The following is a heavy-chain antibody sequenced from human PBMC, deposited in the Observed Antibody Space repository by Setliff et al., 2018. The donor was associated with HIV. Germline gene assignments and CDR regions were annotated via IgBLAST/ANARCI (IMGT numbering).Heavy chain of an antibody. J-gene: IGHJ4*02. CDR1: GFTFNTYA. Sequence: GGSLRLSCAASGFTFNTYAVTWVRQAPGKGLEWVSVISSDGLTTFYADYVKGRFTISRDNSKDTLYLQMNSLRAEDTALYYGAKVRLTANYSFDCWGQGTLVTVSS. CDR3: AKVRLTANYSFDC. CDR2: ISSDGLTT. D-gene: IGHD1-7*01. V-gene: IGHV3-23*01.